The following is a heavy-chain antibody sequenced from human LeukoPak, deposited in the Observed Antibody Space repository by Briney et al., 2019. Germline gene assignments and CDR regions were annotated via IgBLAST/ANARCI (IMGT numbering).Heavy chain of an antibody. D-gene: IGHD3-22*01. J-gene: IGHJ4*02. CDR2: INPSGGGT. CDR3: ARNYYDTAGHFGY. V-gene: IGHV1-46*01. Sequence: ASVKVPCKASGYTFSSYYMHWVRQAPGQGLEWMGIINPSGGGTTYAQKFRGRVTMTRDTSTGTVFMELSSLRSDDTAVYFYARNYYDTAGHFGYWGQGTLVTVSS. CDR1: GYTFSSYY.